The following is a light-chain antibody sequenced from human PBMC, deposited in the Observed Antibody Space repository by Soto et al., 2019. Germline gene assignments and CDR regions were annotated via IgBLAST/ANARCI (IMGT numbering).Light chain of an antibody. V-gene: IGLV4-60*02. Sequence: QSVLTQSSSASASLGSSVKLTCTLSSLHSSYIIAWHQQQPGKAPRYLMKLEGRGNYNKGSGVPDRFSGSSSGADRYLTISNLQFEEEADYYCETWDSNTWVFGGGTKLTVL. CDR3: ETWDSNTWV. CDR2: LEGRGNY. J-gene: IGLJ3*02. CDR1: SLHSSYI.